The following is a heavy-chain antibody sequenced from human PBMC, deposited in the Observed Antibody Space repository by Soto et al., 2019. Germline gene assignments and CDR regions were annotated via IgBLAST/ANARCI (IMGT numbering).Heavy chain of an antibody. CDR1: GGSMSSYY. V-gene: IGHV4-59*01. Sequence: SETLSLTCTVSGGSMSSYYWYWIRQPPGKGLECIGYVYYSGATNYNPSLKSRVAISIDTSKNQFSLNVRSVTTADTAVYYCARGDHYDRTGPFDSWGQGTLVTVSS. CDR3: ARGDHYDRTGPFDS. CDR2: VYYSGAT. D-gene: IGHD3-22*01. J-gene: IGHJ4*02.